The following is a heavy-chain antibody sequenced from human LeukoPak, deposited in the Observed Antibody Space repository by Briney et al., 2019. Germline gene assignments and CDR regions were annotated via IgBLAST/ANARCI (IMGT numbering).Heavy chain of an antibody. V-gene: IGHV3-23*01. CDR2: TSNSGGST. CDR3: AKGWDGGYYFYFDY. Sequence: GGSLRLSCAASGFTFSSYAMCWVRQAPGKGLEWVSATSNSGGSTYYADSVKGRFTISRDNSKNTLYLQMNSLRAEDTALYYCAKGWDGGYYFYFDYWGRRTLVTVSS. J-gene: IGHJ4*02. CDR1: GFTFSSYA. D-gene: IGHD6-25*01.